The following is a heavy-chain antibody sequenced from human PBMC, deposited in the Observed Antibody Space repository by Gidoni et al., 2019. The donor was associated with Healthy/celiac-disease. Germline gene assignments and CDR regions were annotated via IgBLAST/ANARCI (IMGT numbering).Heavy chain of an antibody. Sequence: QVQLVESGGGVVQPGRSLRLSCAASGFTFSSYGMHWVRQAPGKGLEWVAVISYDGSNKYCADSVKGRFTISRDNSKNTLYLQMNSLRAEDTAVYYCAKAVVRGVITNWGQGTLVTVSS. CDR2: ISYDGSNK. J-gene: IGHJ4*02. CDR1: GFTFSSYG. V-gene: IGHV3-30*18. CDR3: AKAVVRGVITN. D-gene: IGHD3-10*01.